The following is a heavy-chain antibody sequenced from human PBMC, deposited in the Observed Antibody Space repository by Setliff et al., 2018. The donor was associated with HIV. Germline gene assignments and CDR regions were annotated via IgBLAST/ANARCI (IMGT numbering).Heavy chain of an antibody. CDR1: GYSFSSYW. J-gene: IGHJ6*02. V-gene: IGHV5-51*01. D-gene: IGHD2-15*01. CDR2: IYPGDSDT. Sequence: PGESLKISCKGSGYSFSSYWIGWVRQMPGKGLEWMGIIYPGDSDTRYSPSFQGQVTISADKSISTAYLQCSSLRASDTAMYYCARLGGICSGGSCTALAYTMDVWGQGTTVTSP. CDR3: ARLGGICSGGSCTALAYTMDV.